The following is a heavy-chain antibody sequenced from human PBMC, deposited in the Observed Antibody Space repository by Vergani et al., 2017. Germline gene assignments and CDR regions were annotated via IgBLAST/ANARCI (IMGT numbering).Heavy chain of an antibody. CDR1: GFTVSSNY. Sequence: VQLVESGGGVVQPGRSLRLSCGASGFTVSSNYMSWVRQAPGKGLEWVSVIYSGGSTYYADSVKGRFTISRHNSKNTLYLQMNSLKIEDTALYFCTAEKEVAFYYSYYHMDVWGKGTTVTVSS. CDR3: TAEKEVAFYYSYYHMDV. CDR2: IYSGGST. J-gene: IGHJ6*03. D-gene: IGHD2-21*01. V-gene: IGHV3-53*04.